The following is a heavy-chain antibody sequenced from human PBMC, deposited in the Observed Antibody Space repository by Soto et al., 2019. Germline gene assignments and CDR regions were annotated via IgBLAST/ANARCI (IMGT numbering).Heavy chain of an antibody. J-gene: IGHJ6*02. CDR3: AKVSLGALTFTDYYYYGLDV. Sequence: PGGSLGLSCAASGFTFSTYAMNWVRQGAGEGLEWVSAISGGGGSTYYADSVKGRVTISRDNSKNTLYLQMNSLRAEDTAVYYCAKVSLGALTFTDYYYYGLDVWGQGNTVTGSS. D-gene: IGHD1-26*01. V-gene: IGHV3-23*01. CDR2: ISGGGGST. CDR1: GFTFSTYA.